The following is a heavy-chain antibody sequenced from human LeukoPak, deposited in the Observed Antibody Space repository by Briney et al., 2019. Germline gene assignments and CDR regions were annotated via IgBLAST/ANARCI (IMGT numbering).Heavy chain of an antibody. CDR1: GFTVSSNY. J-gene: IGHJ4*02. CDR2: ISGSGGST. Sequence: GGSLRLSCAASGFTVSSNYMGWVRQAPGKGLEWVSAISGSGGSTYYADSVKGRFTISRDNSKSTLYLQMNSLRAEDTAVYYCAKDENYFDYWGQGTLVTVSS. CDR3: AKDENYFDY. V-gene: IGHV3-23*01.